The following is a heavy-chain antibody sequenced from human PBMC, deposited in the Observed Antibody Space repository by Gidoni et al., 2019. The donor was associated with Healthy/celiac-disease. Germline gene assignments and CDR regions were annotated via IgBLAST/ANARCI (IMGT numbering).Heavy chain of an antibody. Sequence: QVQLQQWGAGLLKPSETLSLPCAVDGGSFSGYYWSWIRQPPGKGLEWIGEINHSGSTNYNPSLKSRVTISVDTSKNQFSLTLSSVTAAGTAVYYCARASRYCSGGSCARRDWFDPWGQGTLVTVSS. V-gene: IGHV4-34*01. J-gene: IGHJ5*02. D-gene: IGHD2-15*01. CDR1: GGSFSGYY. CDR3: ARASRYCSGGSCARRDWFDP. CDR2: INHSGST.